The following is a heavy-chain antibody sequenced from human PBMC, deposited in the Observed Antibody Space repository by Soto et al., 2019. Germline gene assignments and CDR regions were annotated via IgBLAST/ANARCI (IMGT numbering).Heavy chain of an antibody. J-gene: IGHJ4*02. CDR1: GFTFSSYA. D-gene: IGHD2-15*01. CDR3: AKRRGAGGHFDY. CDR2: VCIGGST. V-gene: IGHV3-23*01. Sequence: DVQLLESGGGLVQPEGSLRLSCAASGFTFSSYAMGWVRQGPVKGLEWVAVVCIGGSTHYADSVRGRFTISRDNSKNTLSLQMNSLTAEDTAVYFCAKRRGAGGHFDYWGQGALVTVSS.